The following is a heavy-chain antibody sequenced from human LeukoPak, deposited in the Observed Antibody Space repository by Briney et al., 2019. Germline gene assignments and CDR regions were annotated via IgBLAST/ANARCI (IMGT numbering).Heavy chain of an antibody. J-gene: IGHJ4*02. CDR3: SILSVRPY. Sequence: PGGSLRLSCAASGFIFSSYAMSWVRQAPGKGLEWIGLSRNKAYGGTTAHAASVKDRFIISRDDSRSVAYLQMNTLNTEDTAMYYCSILSVRPYWGRGTLVTVSS. CDR1: GFIFSSYA. CDR2: SRNKAYGGTT. V-gene: IGHV3-49*04.